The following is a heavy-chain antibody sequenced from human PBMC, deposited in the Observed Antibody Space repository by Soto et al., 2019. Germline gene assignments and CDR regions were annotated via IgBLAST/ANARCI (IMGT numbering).Heavy chain of an antibody. CDR2: IIPILGIA. CDR1: GGTFSSYT. D-gene: IGHD3-22*01. CDR3: ARDGRSGYPTGSDP. J-gene: IGHJ5*02. Sequence: QVQLVQSGAEVKKPGSSVKVSCKASGGTFSSYTISWVRQAPGQGLEWMGRIIPILGIANYAQKFQGRVTITDDKSTSPAYMERSSLRSEDTAVYYCARDGRSGYPTGSDPWGQGTLVTVSS. V-gene: IGHV1-69*08.